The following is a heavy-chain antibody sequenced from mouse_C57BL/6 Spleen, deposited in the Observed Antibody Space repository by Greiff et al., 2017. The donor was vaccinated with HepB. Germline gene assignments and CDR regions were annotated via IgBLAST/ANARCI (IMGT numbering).Heavy chain of an antibody. J-gene: IGHJ3*01. CDR3: ARVDYGRGRFAY. V-gene: IGHV1-55*01. Sequence: VQLQQSGAELVKPGASVKMSCKASGYTFTSYWITWVKQRPGQGLEWIGDIYPGSGSTNYNEKFKSKATLTVDTSSSTAYMQLSSLTSEDSEVYYCARVDYGRGRFAYWGQGTLVTVSA. CDR1: GYTFTSYW. D-gene: IGHD1-1*01. CDR2: IYPGSGST.